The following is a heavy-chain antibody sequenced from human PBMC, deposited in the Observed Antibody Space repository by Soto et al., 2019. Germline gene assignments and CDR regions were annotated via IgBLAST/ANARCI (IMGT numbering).Heavy chain of an antibody. Sequence: ASVKVSCKACGWTFSSYAISWVGQAPGQGREWMGGIIPIFGTANYAQKFQGRVTITADKSTSTAYMELSSLRSEDTAVYYCARDYDFWSGPTVGYYGMDVWGQGTTVTVSS. CDR3: ARDYDFWSGPTVGYYGMDV. V-gene: IGHV1-69*06. D-gene: IGHD3-3*01. CDR2: IIPIFGTA. J-gene: IGHJ6*02. CDR1: GWTFSSYA.